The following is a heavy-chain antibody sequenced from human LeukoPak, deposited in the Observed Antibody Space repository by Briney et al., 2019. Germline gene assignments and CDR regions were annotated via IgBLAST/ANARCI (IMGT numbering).Heavy chain of an antibody. CDR1: GFTFSTYA. V-gene: IGHV3-23*01. CDR2: ISGSDGST. D-gene: IGHD6-13*01. CDR3: ARDNPRQQGFAY. Sequence: GGSLRLSCVASGFTFSTYAMSWVRQAPGKGLEWVSAISGSDGSTYYADSVKGRFTISRDNSKNTLFLQMNSLRAEDTAVYYCARDNPRQQGFAYWGQGTLVTVSS. J-gene: IGHJ4*02.